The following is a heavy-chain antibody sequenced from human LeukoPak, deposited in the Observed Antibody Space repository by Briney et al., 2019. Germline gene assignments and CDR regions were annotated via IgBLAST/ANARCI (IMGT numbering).Heavy chain of an antibody. Sequence: GGSLRLSCAASGFTFSSYVMHWVRQAPDKGLDWVAAIWDDGSYKYYADSVKGRFTISRDNSKNTLYLQMNSLRAGDTAVYYCVREARGYHYTYFDYWGQGTLVTVSS. V-gene: IGHV3-33*01. CDR3: VREARGYHYTYFDY. CDR2: IWDDGSYK. D-gene: IGHD5-18*01. CDR1: GFTFSSYV. J-gene: IGHJ4*02.